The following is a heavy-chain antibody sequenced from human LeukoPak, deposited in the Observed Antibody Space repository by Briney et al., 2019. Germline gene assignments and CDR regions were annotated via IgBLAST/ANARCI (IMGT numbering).Heavy chain of an antibody. J-gene: IGHJ4*02. CDR2: IYYSGST. V-gene: IGHV4-39*07. Sequence: SETLSLTCTVSGGSISSNNYYWGWIRQPPGKGLEWIGTIYYSGSTYYNPSLKSRVTISVDTSKNQFSLRLTSVTAADTAVYFCARPRLLFGSGPILVWGQGTLVTVSS. CDR3: ARPRLLFGSGPILV. D-gene: IGHD3-10*01. CDR1: GGSISSNNYY.